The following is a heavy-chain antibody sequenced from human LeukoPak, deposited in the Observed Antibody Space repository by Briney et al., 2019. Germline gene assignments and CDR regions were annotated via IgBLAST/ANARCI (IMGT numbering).Heavy chain of an antibody. J-gene: IGHJ4*02. CDR2: INPNSGGT. V-gene: IGHV1-2*02. CDR1: GYTFTGYY. CDR3: ARESNYGSGSSYLPDY. D-gene: IGHD3-10*01. Sequence: ASVKVSCKASGYTFTGYYMHWVRQAPGQGPEWMGWINPNSGGTNYAQKFQGRVTMTRDTSISTAYMELSRLRSDDTAVYYCARESNYGSGSSYLPDYWGQGTLVTVSS.